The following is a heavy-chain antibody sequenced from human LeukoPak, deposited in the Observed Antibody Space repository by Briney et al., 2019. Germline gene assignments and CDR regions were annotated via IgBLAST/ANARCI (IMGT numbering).Heavy chain of an antibody. J-gene: IGHJ6*02. Sequence: SETLSLTCTVSGGSISSYYWSWIRQPPGKGLEWIAYISDIGSINYNPSLKSRVTISVDTSKNQFSLKLSSVTAADTAVYYCARLPHRDYYYGMDVWGQGTTVTVSS. CDR3: ARLPHRDYYYGMDV. CDR2: ISDIGSI. V-gene: IGHV4-59*08. CDR1: GGSISSYY.